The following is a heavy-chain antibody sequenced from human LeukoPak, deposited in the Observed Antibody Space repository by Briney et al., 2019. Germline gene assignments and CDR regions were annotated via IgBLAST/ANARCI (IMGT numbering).Heavy chain of an antibody. V-gene: IGHV4-30-4*01. D-gene: IGHD3-22*01. CDR2: IYYNAYT. CDR1: GDSISSSDSY. CDR3: ARAGQYYHDSSGYFPDY. Sequence: SETLSLTCTVSGDSISSSDSYWSWIRQPPGKGLEWIGSIYYNAYTYYNPSLKSRITISVDTSKNQFSLRLRSVTAADTAVYFCARAGQYYHDSSGYFPDYWGQGTLVTVSS. J-gene: IGHJ4*02.